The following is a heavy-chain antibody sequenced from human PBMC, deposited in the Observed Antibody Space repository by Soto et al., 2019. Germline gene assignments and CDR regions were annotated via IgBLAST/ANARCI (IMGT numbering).Heavy chain of an antibody. J-gene: IGHJ4*02. CDR3: ARDYSGSYQREFDY. CDR1: GFTFSSYA. V-gene: IGHV3-30-3*01. D-gene: IGHD1-26*01. Sequence: PGGSLRLSCAASGFTFSSYAMHWVRQAPGKGLEWVAVISYDGSNKYYADSVKGRFTISRDNSKNALYLQMNSLRAEDTAVYYCARDYSGSYQREFDYWGQGTLVTVSS. CDR2: ISYDGSNK.